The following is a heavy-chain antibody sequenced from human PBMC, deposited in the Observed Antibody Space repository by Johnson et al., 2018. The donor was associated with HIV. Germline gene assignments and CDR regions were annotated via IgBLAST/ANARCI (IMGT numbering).Heavy chain of an antibody. J-gene: IGHJ3*02. CDR1: GFTFSGYW. Sequence: VQLVESGGGLVQPGGSLRLSCAASGFTFSGYWVYWVRQAPGKGLDWVSVIYSGGSTYYADSLKDRFTISRDTSKNTLYLQMNSLRAEDTAVYYCAREEGGYYDSSGYYYVGAFDIWGQGTMVTVSS. V-gene: IGHV3-66*01. CDR3: AREEGGYYDSSGYYYVGAFDI. D-gene: IGHD3-22*01. CDR2: IYSGGST.